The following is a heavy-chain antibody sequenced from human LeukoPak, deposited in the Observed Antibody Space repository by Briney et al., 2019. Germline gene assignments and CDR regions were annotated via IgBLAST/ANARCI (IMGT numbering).Heavy chain of an antibody. D-gene: IGHD7-27*01. J-gene: IGHJ4*02. CDR1: GFTFSNHG. V-gene: IGHV3-23*01. CDR3: ARDLAWGAFDY. CDR2: VSPPGGGT. Sequence: SGGSLRLSCAASGFTFSNHGMNWVRQAPGKGLEWLSGVSPPGGGTYYADSVKGRFTISRDDSKNTLSLQMNSLRVEDTAVYYCARDLAWGAFDYWGQGTLVTVPS.